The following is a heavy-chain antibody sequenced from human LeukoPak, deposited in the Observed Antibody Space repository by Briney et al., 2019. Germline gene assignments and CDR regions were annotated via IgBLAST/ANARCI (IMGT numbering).Heavy chain of an antibody. D-gene: IGHD3-22*01. CDR1: GYTFTSYY. J-gene: IGHJ4*02. CDR3: ARNLDYYDSSGYSYYFDY. Sequence: ASVKVSCKASGYTFTSYYMHWVRQAPGQGLEWMRIINPSGGSTSYAQKFQGRVTMTRDTSTSTVYMELSSLRSEDTAVYYCARNLDYYDSSGYSYYFDYWGQGTLVTVSS. CDR2: INPSGGST. V-gene: IGHV1-46*01.